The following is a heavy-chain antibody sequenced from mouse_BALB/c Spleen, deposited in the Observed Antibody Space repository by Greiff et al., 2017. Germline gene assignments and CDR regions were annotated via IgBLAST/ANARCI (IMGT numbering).Heavy chain of an antibody. D-gene: IGHD3-2*01. J-gene: IGHJ3*01. CDR3: ARDSSGYVPFAY. Sequence: QVQLQQSGAELVRPGTSVKVSCKASGYAFTNYLIEWVKQRPGQGLEWIGVIKPGSGGTNYNEKFKGKATLTADKYSSTAYMQLSSLTSDDSAVYFCARDSSGYVPFAYWGQGTLVTVSA. CDR1: GYAFTNYL. V-gene: IGHV1-54*01. CDR2: IKPGSGGT.